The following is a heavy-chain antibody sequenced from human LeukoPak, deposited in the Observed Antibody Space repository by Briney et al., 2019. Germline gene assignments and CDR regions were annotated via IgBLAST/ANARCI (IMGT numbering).Heavy chain of an antibody. CDR2: IYYTGST. D-gene: IGHD5-12*01. CDR3: ARVVYSGYDFRGAMDV. Sequence: PSETLSLTCTISGGSISSYYWSWIRQPPGKGLEWIGYIYYTGSTNHNPSLKSRVTISVGTSKNQFPLKLSSVTAADTAVYYCARVVYSGYDFRGAMDVWGKGTTVTVSS. V-gene: IGHV4-59*01. J-gene: IGHJ6*03. CDR1: GGSISSYY.